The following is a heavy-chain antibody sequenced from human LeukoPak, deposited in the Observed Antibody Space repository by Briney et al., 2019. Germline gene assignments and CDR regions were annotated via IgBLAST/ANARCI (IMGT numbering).Heavy chain of an antibody. CDR1: GFTFSSYA. J-gene: IGHJ4*02. CDR2: ISDSGGST. Sequence: GGSLRLSCAASGFTFSSYAMSWVRQAPGKGLEWVSVISDSGGSTYSADSVKGRFTISRDNSKSTLYLQMNSLRAEDTAVYYCARSTARRSPFDYWGQGTLVTVSS. CDR3: ARSTARRSPFDY. V-gene: IGHV3-23*01. D-gene: IGHD6-6*01.